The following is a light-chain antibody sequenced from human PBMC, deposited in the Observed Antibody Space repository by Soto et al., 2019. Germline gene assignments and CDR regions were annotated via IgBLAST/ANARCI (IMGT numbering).Light chain of an antibody. V-gene: IGKV3-11*01. CDR1: QSVSSY. CDR2: DAS. Sequence: EIVLTQSPATLSLSPGERATLSCRASQSVSSYLAWYQQKPGQAPRLLIYDASNRATGIPARFSGSGSGTDVTLFISSLEPEDFAVYYCQQRSNWPVTFGQGTRVEIK. J-gene: IGKJ1*01. CDR3: QQRSNWPVT.